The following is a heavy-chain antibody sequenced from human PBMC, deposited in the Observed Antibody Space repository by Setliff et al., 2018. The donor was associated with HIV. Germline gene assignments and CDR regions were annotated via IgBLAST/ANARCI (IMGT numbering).Heavy chain of an antibody. Sequence: GASVKVSCKASGYLFTGYYMHWVRQAPGQGLEWMGWINVNSGGTKYAQKFQGRVTMTRDTSISTAYMEVSSLRSDDTAVYYCARAHLLETVMIVLGGFDPWGQGTLVTVSS. CDR2: INVNSGGT. D-gene: IGHD3-22*01. CDR3: ARAHLLETVMIVLGGFDP. J-gene: IGHJ5*02. CDR1: GYLFTGYY. V-gene: IGHV1-2*02.